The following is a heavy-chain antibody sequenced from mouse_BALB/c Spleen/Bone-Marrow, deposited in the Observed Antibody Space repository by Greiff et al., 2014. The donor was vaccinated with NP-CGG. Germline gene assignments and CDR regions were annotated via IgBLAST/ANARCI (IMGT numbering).Heavy chain of an antibody. Sequence: QVQLQQSGPELVRPGVSVMISCKGSGYTFTDYAMHWVKQSHAKSLEWIGVISTYSGNTNYNQKFKGKATMTVDKSSSTAYMELARLTSEDSAIYYCARGIYYDSTWFAYWGQGTLVTVSA. V-gene: IGHV1-67*01. J-gene: IGHJ3*01. CDR2: ISTYSGNT. CDR1: GYTFTDYA. CDR3: ARGIYYDSTWFAY. D-gene: IGHD2-4*01.